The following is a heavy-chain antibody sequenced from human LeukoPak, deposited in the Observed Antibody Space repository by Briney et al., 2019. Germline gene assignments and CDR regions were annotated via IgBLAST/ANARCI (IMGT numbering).Heavy chain of an antibody. D-gene: IGHD3-10*01. Sequence: ASMKVSCKISGFGLSVLSIHWMRQAPGKGLEWVGGIRPETGEPIYAQKFQGRVTVTEDTVTDTGYMELRSLTSDDTAVYFCTTDSGRSYFYFNFWGQGTLVTVSS. V-gene: IGHV1-24*01. CDR1: GFGLSVLS. CDR2: IRPETGEP. CDR3: TTDSGRSYFYFNF. J-gene: IGHJ4*02.